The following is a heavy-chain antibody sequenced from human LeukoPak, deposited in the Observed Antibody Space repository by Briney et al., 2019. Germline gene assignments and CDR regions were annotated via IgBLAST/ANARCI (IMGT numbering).Heavy chain of an antibody. CDR1: GFIFSNAW. D-gene: IGHD2-2*01. J-gene: IGHJ4*02. V-gene: IGHV3-15*07. Sequence: GGSLRLSCAASGFIFSNAWMNWVRQAPGKGLEWVGRIKSKTDGGTTDYAAPVKGRFTISRDDSKNTLYLQMNSLKTEDTAVYYCTTRNVVVPAATDYWGQGTLVTVSS. CDR3: TTRNVVVPAATDY. CDR2: IKSKTDGGTT.